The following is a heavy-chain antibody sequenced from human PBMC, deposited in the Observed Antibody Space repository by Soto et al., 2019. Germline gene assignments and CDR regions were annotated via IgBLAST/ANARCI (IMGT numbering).Heavy chain of an antibody. CDR2: IYHSGST. J-gene: IGHJ4*02. D-gene: IGHD5-12*01. CDR1: GGSISSGGYS. CDR3: AAGGGLPRYY. Sequence: QLQLQESGSGLVKPSQTLSLTCAVSGGSISSGGYSWSWIRQPPGKGLEWIGYIYHSGSTYYSPSLKGRVTKSVDRSKHQFSLKPSSATAADTAVYYCAAGGGLPRYYWGQGTLVTVSS. V-gene: IGHV4-30-2*01.